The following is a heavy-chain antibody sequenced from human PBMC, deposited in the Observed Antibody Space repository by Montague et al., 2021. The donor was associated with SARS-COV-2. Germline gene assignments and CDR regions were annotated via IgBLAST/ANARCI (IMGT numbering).Heavy chain of an antibody. Sequence: TLFLTCTVSGDSITSGSYYWNWVRQPAGKGLEWVGRSYTSGSIDYNPSLKSRLTISVDTSKNQFSLKLSSVTAADTAVYFCAREWGSYSGRFDYWGQGALVTVSS. CDR2: SYTSGSI. D-gene: IGHD1-26*01. CDR1: GDSITSGSYY. J-gene: IGHJ4*02. CDR3: AREWGSYSGRFDY. V-gene: IGHV4-61*02.